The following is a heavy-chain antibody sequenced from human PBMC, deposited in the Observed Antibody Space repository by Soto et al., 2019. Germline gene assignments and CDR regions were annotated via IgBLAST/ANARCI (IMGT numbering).Heavy chain of an antibody. Sequence: QVQLVQSGAEMKQPGASVKLSCKTSGYIFSDYVIHWVRQAPGQRPEWMGYIYGDNTYTKYSEKFQGRVTITSDTSATTGYMELSSMTSDDTAVYYCARDGAILPVTYFDYWGLETLVNVFS. CDR2: IYGDNTYT. D-gene: IGHD4-17*01. J-gene: IGHJ4*02. CDR3: ARDGAILPVTYFDY. V-gene: IGHV1-3*01. CDR1: GYIFSDYV.